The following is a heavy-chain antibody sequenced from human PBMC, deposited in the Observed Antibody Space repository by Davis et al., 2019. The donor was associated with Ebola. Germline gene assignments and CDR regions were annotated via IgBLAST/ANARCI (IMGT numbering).Heavy chain of an antibody. CDR1: GFTFSSYS. CDR2: ISSSSNPI. V-gene: IGHV3-48*02. J-gene: IGHJ2*01. CDR3: ASLQGIFFGRGIIHL. D-gene: IGHD3-10*01. Sequence: PGGSLRLSCAASGFTFSSYSMNWVRQAPGRGLEWVSYISSSSNPIYYADSVKGRFTISRDNARNSLYLQMNSLRDEDTAVYYCASLQGIFFGRGIIHLWGRGTLVTVSS.